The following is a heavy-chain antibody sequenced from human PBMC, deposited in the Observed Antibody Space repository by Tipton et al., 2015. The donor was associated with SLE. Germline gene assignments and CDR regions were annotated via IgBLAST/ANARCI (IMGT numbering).Heavy chain of an antibody. D-gene: IGHD6-19*01. CDR2: IYYSGST. CDR1: GGSISSYY. CDR3: ARGRQWGDGFDP. V-gene: IGHV4-59*01. J-gene: IGHJ5*02. Sequence: TLSLTCTVSGGSISSYYWSWIRQPPGKGLEWIGYIYYSGSTNYNPSLKSRVTISVDTSKNQFSLKLSSVTAADTAVYYCARGRQWGDGFDPWGQGTLVTVSS.